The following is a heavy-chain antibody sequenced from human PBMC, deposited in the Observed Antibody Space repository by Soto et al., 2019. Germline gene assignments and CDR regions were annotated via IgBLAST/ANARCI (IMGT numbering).Heavy chain of an antibody. CDR2: ISGSGGST. CDR3: AKDIYALGSTALRWSVPDY. CDR1: GFTFSSYA. Sequence: TGGSLRLSCAASGFTFSSYAMSWVRQAPGKGLVWVSAISGSGGSTYYADSVKGRFTISRDNSKNTLYLQMNSLRAEDTAVYYCAKDIYALGSTALRWSVPDYWGQGTLVTVSS. V-gene: IGHV3-23*01. D-gene: IGHD4-17*01. J-gene: IGHJ4*02.